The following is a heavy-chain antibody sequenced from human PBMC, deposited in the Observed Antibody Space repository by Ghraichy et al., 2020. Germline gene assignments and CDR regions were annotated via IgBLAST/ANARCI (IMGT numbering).Heavy chain of an antibody. V-gene: IGHV3-53*04. J-gene: IGHJ3*02. CDR3: AGGDGYNLWGAFDI. Sequence: GGSLRLSCAASGFTVSSNYMSWVRQAPGKGLEWVSVIYSGGSTYYADSVKGRFTISRHNSKNTLYLQMNSLRAEDTAVYYCAGGDGYNLWGAFDIWGQGTMVTVSS. CDR2: IYSGGST. CDR1: GFTVSSNY. D-gene: IGHD5-24*01.